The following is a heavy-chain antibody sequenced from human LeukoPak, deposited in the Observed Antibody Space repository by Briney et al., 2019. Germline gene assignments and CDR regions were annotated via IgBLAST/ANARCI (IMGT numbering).Heavy chain of an antibody. CDR3: ATYYGGVGGRGH. J-gene: IGHJ4*02. D-gene: IGHD2-21*01. V-gene: IGHV4-61*01. Sequence: SETLSLTCTVSGGSVSSGSYHWSWIQQAPGKGLEWIGHNGNTNYNPSLKSRVTISIDTSKNQFSLNLNTVTAADTAVYYCATYYGGVGGRGHWGPGTLVTVSS. CDR1: GGSVSSGSYH. CDR2: NGNT.